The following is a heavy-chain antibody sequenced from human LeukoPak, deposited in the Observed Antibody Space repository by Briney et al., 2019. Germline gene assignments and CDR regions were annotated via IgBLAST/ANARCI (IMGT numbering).Heavy chain of an antibody. D-gene: IGHD2/OR15-2a*01. Sequence: GGSLRLSCAASGFSFSSYSINWVRQAPGKGLEWVSYISGDGNAKHYTDSVKGRFTISRDNAKHALYLQMNSLRAEDTAVYFCARDYVYAFDYWGQGTLVTVSS. V-gene: IGHV3-48*01. CDR1: GFSFSSYS. J-gene: IGHJ4*02. CDR3: ARDYVYAFDY. CDR2: ISGDGNAK.